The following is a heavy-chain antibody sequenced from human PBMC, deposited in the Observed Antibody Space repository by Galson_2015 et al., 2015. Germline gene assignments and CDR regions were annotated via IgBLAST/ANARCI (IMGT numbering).Heavy chain of an antibody. V-gene: IGHV3-30-3*01. CDR2: ISYDGSNK. D-gene: IGHD4-17*01. Sequence: SLRLSCAASGFTFSSYAMHWVRQAPGKGLEWVAVISYDGSNKYYADSVKGRFTISRDNSKNTLYLQMNSLRAEDTAVYYCARDLGDYRRYYYYMDVWGKGTTVTVSS. CDR1: GFTFSSYA. J-gene: IGHJ6*03. CDR3: ARDLGDYRRYYYYMDV.